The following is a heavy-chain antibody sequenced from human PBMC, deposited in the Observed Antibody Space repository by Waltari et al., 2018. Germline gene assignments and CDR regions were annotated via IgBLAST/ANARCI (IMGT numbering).Heavy chain of an antibody. CDR1: GGSISSYY. J-gene: IGHJ3*01. CDR2: IYYSGST. Sequence: QVQLQESGPGLVKPSETLSLTCPVSGGSISSYYWSWIRQPPGKGLEWIGYIYYSGSTNYNPSLKSRVTISVDTSKNQFSLKLSSVTAADTAVYYCARGSTQTAYLFWGQGTMVTVSS. V-gene: IGHV4-59*01. D-gene: IGHD2-2*01. CDR3: ARGSTQTAYLF.